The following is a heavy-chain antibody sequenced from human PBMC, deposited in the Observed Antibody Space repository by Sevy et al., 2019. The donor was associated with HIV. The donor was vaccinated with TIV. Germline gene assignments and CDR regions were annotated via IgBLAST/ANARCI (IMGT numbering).Heavy chain of an antibody. CDR3: GRDGGFWGGIALYPI. CDR1: GFTFDDYG. J-gene: IGHJ4*02. Sequence: GGYLRLSCAASGFTFDDYGMGWVRQVPGRGLEWISGITWNGDYANYRDSVKGRFTISRYNAKNSLYLQMDSLTAEDTALYYCGRDGGFWGGIALYPIWGQGTLVTVSS. V-gene: IGHV3-20*04. D-gene: IGHD3-16*01. CDR2: ITWNGDYA.